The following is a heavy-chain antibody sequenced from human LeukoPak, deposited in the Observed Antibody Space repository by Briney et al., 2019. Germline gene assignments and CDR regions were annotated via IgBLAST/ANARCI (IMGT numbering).Heavy chain of an antibody. Sequence: SETLSLTCTVSGGSISSYYWNWIRQPPGKGLEWIGYIHNSVTNSKPSLKSRVTISVDTSKNQSSLKLSSVTAADTAVYYCARYGGYYFDYWGQGTLVTVSS. CDR2: IHNSVT. CDR1: GGSISSYY. CDR3: ARYGGYYFDY. J-gene: IGHJ4*02. V-gene: IGHV4-59*08. D-gene: IGHD3-16*01.